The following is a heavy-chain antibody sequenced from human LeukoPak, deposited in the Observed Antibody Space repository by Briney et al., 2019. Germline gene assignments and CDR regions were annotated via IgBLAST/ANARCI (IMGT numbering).Heavy chain of an antibody. CDR2: ISWNSGSI. V-gene: IGHV3-9*01. Sequence: GRSLRLSCAASGSTFDDYAMHWVRQAPGKGLEWVSGISWNSGSIGYADSVKGRFTISRDNAKNSLYLQMNSLRAEDTALYYCAKDRGTGVWGQGTLVTVSS. J-gene: IGHJ4*02. CDR3: AKDRGTGV. D-gene: IGHD2-8*02. CDR1: GSTFDDYA.